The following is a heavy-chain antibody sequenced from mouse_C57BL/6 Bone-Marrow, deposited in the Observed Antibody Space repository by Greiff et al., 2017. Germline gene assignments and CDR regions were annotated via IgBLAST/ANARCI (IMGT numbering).Heavy chain of an antibody. D-gene: IGHD6-1*01. V-gene: IGHV1-81*01. J-gene: IGHJ4*01. CDR2: IYPRSGNT. CDR3: ARHFPSGWAMDY. Sequence: VQLQQSGAELARPGASVKLSCKASGYTFTSYGISWVKQRTGQGLEWIGEIYPRSGNTYYNEKFKGKATLTADKSSSTAYMELRSLTSEDSAVYFCARHFPSGWAMDYWGQGTSVTVSS. CDR1: GYTFTSYG.